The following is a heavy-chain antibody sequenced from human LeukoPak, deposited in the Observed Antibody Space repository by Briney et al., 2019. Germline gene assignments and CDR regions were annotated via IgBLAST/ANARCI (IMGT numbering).Heavy chain of an antibody. J-gene: IGHJ4*02. CDR1: GGSISSYY. CDR2: IYYSGST. D-gene: IGHD3-9*01. Sequence: SETLSLTRTVSGGSISSYYWSWIRQPPGKGLEWIGYIYYSGSTNYNPSLKSRVTISVDTSKNQFSLKLSSVTAADTAVYYCARGDILTGYYTAFDYWGQGTLVTVSS. V-gene: IGHV4-59*01. CDR3: ARGDILTGYYTAFDY.